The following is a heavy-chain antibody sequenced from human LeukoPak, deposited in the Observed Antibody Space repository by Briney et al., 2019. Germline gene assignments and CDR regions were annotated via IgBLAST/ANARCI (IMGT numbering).Heavy chain of an antibody. CDR2: ISGSGGST. V-gene: IGHV3-23*01. CDR1: GFTFSSYA. D-gene: IGHD6-19*01. Sequence: GGSLRLSCAASGFTFSSYAMGWVRQAPGKGLEWVSAISGSGGSTYYADSVKGRFTISRDNSKNTLYLQMNSLRAEDTAVYYCASRIAVVGTYWGQGTLVTVSS. J-gene: IGHJ4*02. CDR3: ASRIAVVGTY.